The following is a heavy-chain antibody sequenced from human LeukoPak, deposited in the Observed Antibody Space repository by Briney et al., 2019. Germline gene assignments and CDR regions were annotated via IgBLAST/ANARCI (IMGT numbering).Heavy chain of an antibody. CDR1: GFTFSTFA. CDR2: INGSGSSN. CDR3: AKDRSGGSGTLFPIFDF. V-gene: IGHV3-23*01. D-gene: IGHD3-10*01. J-gene: IGHJ4*02. Sequence: GGSLRLSCAASGFTFSTFAMNWVRQVPGKGLEWLSSINGSGSSNYYPASVRGRFTAVRDNSQKTLYMQINSLGAGDTAVYYCAKDRSGGSGTLFPIFDFWGQGTQVTVSS.